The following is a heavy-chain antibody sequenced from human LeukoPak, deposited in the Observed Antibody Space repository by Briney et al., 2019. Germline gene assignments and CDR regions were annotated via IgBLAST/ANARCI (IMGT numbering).Heavy chain of an antibody. V-gene: IGHV4-38-2*02. CDR3: ARQYDSYFYYYVGL. CDR1: GYPLNNAYY. D-gene: IGHD2-2*01. J-gene: IGHJ6*03. CDR2: LYHPDST. Sequence: PETLSLTCTVSGYPLNNAYYWVWIRQPPGRGLEWIGSLYHPDSTYYNPSLKSRVTLTADTSRNQFSLKLSFVTAADTAVYYCARQYDSYFYYYVGLWGTGTTVTVSS.